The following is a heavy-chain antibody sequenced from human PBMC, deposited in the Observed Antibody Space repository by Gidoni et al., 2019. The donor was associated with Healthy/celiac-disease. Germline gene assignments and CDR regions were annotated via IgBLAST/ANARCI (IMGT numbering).Heavy chain of an antibody. V-gene: IGHV1-69*06. D-gene: IGHD5-18*01. CDR1: GGTFSSYA. CDR2: IIPIFGTA. CDR3: ARDLYRADTAMVVYYYYGMDV. J-gene: IGHJ6*02. Sequence: QVQLVQSGAEVKKPGSSVKVSCKASGGTFSSYAISWGRQAPGQGLEWMGGIIPIFGTANYAQKFQGRVTITADKSTSTAYMELSSLRSEDTAVYYCARDLYRADTAMVVYYYYGMDVWGQGTTVTVSS.